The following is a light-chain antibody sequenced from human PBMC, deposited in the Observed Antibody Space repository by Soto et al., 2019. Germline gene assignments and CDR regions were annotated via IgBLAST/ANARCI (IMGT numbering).Light chain of an antibody. CDR1: QSLSSSW. J-gene: IGKJ1*01. Sequence: EIVLTHSPGTLSLSPGERATLSCRASQSLSSSWLAWYQQKPGQAPRLLIYGASSRATGIPDRFSGSGSGTDFTLTISRLEPEDFAVYYCQQYHSSVWTFGQGTKVDIK. CDR3: QQYHSSVWT. CDR2: GAS. V-gene: IGKV3-20*01.